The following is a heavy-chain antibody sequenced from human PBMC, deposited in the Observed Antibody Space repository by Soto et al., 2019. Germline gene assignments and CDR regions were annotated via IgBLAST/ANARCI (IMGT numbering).Heavy chain of an antibody. CDR1: GGTFSSYD. CDR3: ARCPWWGYCSSNSCYRGYYYYGMDV. J-gene: IGHJ6*02. D-gene: IGHD2-2*02. CDR2: INHSGST. Sequence: PSGTLSLTCAAYGGTFSSYDLSWIRQPPGKGLEWIGEINHSGSTNYNPSLKSRVTMSVDTSKNQFSLKLSSVTAAETAVYYCARCPWWGYCSSNSCYRGYYYYGMDVWGQGTTVTVSS. V-gene: IGHV4-34*01.